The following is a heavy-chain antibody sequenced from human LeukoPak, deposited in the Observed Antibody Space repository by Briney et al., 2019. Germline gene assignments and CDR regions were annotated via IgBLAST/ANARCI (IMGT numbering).Heavy chain of an antibody. CDR2: IIPILGIA. Sequence: ASVKVSCKASGGTFSSYTISWVRQAPGQGLEWMGRIIPILGIANYAQKFQGRVTITADKSTGTAYMELSSLRSEDTAVYYCARDTAVATTHFDYWGQGTLVTVSS. V-gene: IGHV1-69*04. CDR3: ARDTAVATTHFDY. D-gene: IGHD5-12*01. CDR1: GGTFSSYT. J-gene: IGHJ4*02.